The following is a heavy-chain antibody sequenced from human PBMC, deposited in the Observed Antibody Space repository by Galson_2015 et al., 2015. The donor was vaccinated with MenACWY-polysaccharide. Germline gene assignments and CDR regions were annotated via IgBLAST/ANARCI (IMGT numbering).Heavy chain of an antibody. Sequence: ETLSLTCTVSGGSISSAYWFWVRQPPGKGLEWIGYTYYSGSTNYNPSLESRVTMSVYTSKTQFSLKLSSVTAADTAVYYCARALRLAADYSYYMDVWGQGTMVTVSS. J-gene: IGHJ6*02. CDR2: TYYSGST. V-gene: IGHV4-59*01. D-gene: IGHD3-9*01. CDR3: ARALRLAADYSYYMDV. CDR1: GGSISSAY.